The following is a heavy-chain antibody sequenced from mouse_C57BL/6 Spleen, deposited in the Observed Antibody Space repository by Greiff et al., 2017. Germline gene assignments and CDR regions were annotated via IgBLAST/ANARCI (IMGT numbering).Heavy chain of an antibody. CDR1: GFTFSSYA. V-gene: IGHV5-9-1*02. CDR3: TREDYYGSSPYYYAMDY. J-gene: IGHJ4*01. CDR2: ISSGGDYI. Sequence: EVQGVESGEGLVKPGGSLKLSCAASGFTFSSYAMSWVRQTPEKRLEWVAYISSGGDYIYYADTVKGRFTISRDNARNTLYLQMSSLKSEDTAMYYCTREDYYGSSPYYYAMDYWGQGTSVTVCS. D-gene: IGHD1-1*01.